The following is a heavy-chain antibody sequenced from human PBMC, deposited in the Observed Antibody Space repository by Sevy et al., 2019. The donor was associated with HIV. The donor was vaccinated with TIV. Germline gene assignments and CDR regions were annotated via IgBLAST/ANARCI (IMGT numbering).Heavy chain of an antibody. J-gene: IGHJ4*02. Sequence: SETLSLTCTVSGGSITTYYWSWIRQPPGKGLEWIGYIHYSGRTNYNPSLKSRLTISVDTSKNQFSLKLTSVTAADTAVDYCVREATGAFDYWGQGTLATVSS. CDR1: GGSITTYY. D-gene: IGHD5-12*01. CDR2: IHYSGRT. V-gene: IGHV4-59*01. CDR3: VREATGAFDY.